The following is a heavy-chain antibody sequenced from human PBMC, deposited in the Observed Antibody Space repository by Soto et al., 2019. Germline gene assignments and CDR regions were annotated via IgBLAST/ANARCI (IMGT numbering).Heavy chain of an antibody. V-gene: IGHV5-51*01. CDR2: IYPGDSET. CDR3: ARTEVVTTTLTNWFDP. Sequence: GESLRISCKGSGYSFTSYWIGWVRQMPGKGLEWMGIIYPGDSETRYSPSFQGQVTISADKSISTAYLQWSSLKASDTAMYYCARTEVVTTTLTNWFDPWGQGTLVTVSS. J-gene: IGHJ5*02. CDR1: GYSFTSYW. D-gene: IGHD2-21*02.